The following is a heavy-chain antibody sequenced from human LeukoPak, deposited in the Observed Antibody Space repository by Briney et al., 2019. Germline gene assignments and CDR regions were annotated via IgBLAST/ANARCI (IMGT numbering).Heavy chain of an antibody. V-gene: IGHV3-21*01. CDR2: ISSSSNYI. CDR1: GFTFSSYN. Sequence: GGSLRLSCAASGFTFSSYNMNWVRQAPGKGLEWVSSISSSSNYINYADSVKGRFTISRDNAKNSLYLQMNSLRAEDTAVYYCARDAASWNGATAYFDYWGQGTPVTVSS. J-gene: IGHJ4*02. CDR3: ARDAASWNGATAYFDY. D-gene: IGHD1-1*01.